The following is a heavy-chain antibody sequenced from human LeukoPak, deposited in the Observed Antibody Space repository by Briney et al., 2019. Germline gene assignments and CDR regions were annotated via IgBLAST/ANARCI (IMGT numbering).Heavy chain of an antibody. Sequence: SETLSLTCTVSGGSISSYYWSWIRQPPGKGLEWIGYIYYSGSTNYNPSLKSRVTISVDTSKNQFSLKLSSVTAADTAVYYCARASTIVVRGDTAIYYFDYWGQGTLVTVSS. CDR2: IYYSGST. V-gene: IGHV4-59*01. D-gene: IGHD3-10*01. J-gene: IGHJ4*02. CDR1: GGSISSYY. CDR3: ARASTIVVRGDTAIYYFDY.